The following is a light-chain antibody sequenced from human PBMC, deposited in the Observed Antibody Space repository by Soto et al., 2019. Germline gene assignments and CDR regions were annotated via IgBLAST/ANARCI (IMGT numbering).Light chain of an antibody. CDR1: SGHSSYA. CDR3: QTWGTGIRV. Sequence: QLVLTQSPSSSASLGASVKFICTLSSGHSSYAIAWHQQQPEKGPRYLMKINSDGSHSKGDGIPDRFSGSSSGAERYLTISSLQSEDEADYYCQTWGTGIRVFGTGTQLTV. J-gene: IGLJ1*01. CDR2: INSDGSH. V-gene: IGLV4-69*01.